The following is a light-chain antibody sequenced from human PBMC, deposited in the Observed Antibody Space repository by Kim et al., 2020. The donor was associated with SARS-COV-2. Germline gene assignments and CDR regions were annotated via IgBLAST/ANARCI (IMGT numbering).Light chain of an antibody. CDR3: SAWDSSLNAWL. CDR1: SNNVGNRG. V-gene: IGLV10-54*04. J-gene: IGLJ2*01. Sequence: RQTATLTCGGNSNNVGNRGTAWLQQHQGRPPKLLSYRNTDRPSGVSERFSASRSGNTASLTITGLQPEDEADYYCSAWDSSLNAWLFGGGTQLTVL. CDR2: RNT.